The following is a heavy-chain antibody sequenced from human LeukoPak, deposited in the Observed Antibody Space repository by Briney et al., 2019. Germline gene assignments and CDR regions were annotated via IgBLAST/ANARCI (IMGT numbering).Heavy chain of an antibody. V-gene: IGHV3-48*04. Sequence: GGSLRLSCAASGFTFSSYSMNWVRQAPGKGLEWVSYISSSSSTIYYADSVKGRFTISRDNAKNSLYLQMNSLRAEDTAVYYCARLYGSSWYLDAFDIWGQGTMVTVSS. CDR1: GFTFSSYS. D-gene: IGHD6-13*01. CDR3: ARLYGSSWYLDAFDI. CDR2: ISSSSSTI. J-gene: IGHJ3*02.